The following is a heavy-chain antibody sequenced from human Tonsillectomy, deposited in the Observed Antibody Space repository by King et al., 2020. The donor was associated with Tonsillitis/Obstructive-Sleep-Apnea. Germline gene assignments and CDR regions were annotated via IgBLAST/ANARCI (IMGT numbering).Heavy chain of an antibody. J-gene: IGHJ4*02. V-gene: IGHV3-48*03. Sequence: QLVQSGGGLVQPGGSLRLSCAASGFPFSSYEMNWVRQAPGKGLEWVSNISSSGGTIYYADSVRGRFTISRDNAKNSLYLQMNSLRAEDTAVYYCARDRYYGSGTFDYWGQGTLAT. CDR2: ISSSGGTI. D-gene: IGHD3-10*01. CDR3: ARDRYYGSGTFDY. CDR1: GFPFSSYE.